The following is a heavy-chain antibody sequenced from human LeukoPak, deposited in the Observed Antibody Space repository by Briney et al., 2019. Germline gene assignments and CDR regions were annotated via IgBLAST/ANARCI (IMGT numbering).Heavy chain of an antibody. D-gene: IGHD2-15*01. CDR1: GGSISSYY. Sequence: SETLSLTCTVSGGSISSYYWSWIRQPPGKGLEWIGYIYYSGSTNYNPSLKSRVTISVDTSKNQFSLKLSSVTAADTAVYYCARGYCSGGSCYVHHDAFDIWGQGTMVTVSS. CDR2: IYYSGST. V-gene: IGHV4-59*01. CDR3: ARGYCSGGSCYVHHDAFDI. J-gene: IGHJ3*02.